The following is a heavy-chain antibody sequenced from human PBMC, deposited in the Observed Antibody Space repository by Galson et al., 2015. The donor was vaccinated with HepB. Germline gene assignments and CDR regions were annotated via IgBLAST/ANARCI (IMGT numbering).Heavy chain of an antibody. D-gene: IGHD3-22*01. CDR2: ISGSGGST. CDR3: ARGDSSGYSSYWYFDL. Sequence: SLRLSCAASGFTFSSYAMSWVRQAPGKGLEWVSAISGSGGSTYYADSVKGRFTISRDNAKNTLYLQMNSLRAEDTAVYYCARGDSSGYSSYWYFDLWGRGTLVTVSS. V-gene: IGHV3-23*01. J-gene: IGHJ2*01. CDR1: GFTFSSYA.